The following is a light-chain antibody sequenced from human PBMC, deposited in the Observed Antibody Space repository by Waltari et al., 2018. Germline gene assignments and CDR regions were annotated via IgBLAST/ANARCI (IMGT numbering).Light chain of an antibody. CDR2: LAS. J-gene: IGKJ1*01. Sequence: EIVMTQSPATLSVSPGERATLSCRASQNIRTSLAWYQQKPGQAPRLLLSLASTRATGIPARFSGSGSGTQFSLTISSLQHEDFAIYYRQHHSTWPPTFGPGTRV. CDR1: QNIRTS. V-gene: IGKV3D-15*01. CDR3: QHHSTWPPT.